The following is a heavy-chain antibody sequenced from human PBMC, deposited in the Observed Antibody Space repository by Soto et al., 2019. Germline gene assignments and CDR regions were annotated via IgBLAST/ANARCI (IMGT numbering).Heavy chain of an antibody. D-gene: IGHD7-27*01. Sequence: SETLSLTCTVSGGSVSSGSYYWSWIRQPPGKGLEWIGYIYYSGSTNYNPSLKSRVTISVDTSKNQFSLKLSSVTAADTAVYYCARLWGHYFDYWGQGTLVTVSS. J-gene: IGHJ4*02. CDR1: GGSVSSGSYY. V-gene: IGHV4-61*01. CDR2: IYYSGST. CDR3: ARLWGHYFDY.